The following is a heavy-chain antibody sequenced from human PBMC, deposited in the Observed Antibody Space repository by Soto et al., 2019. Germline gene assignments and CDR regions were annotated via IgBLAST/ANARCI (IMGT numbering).Heavy chain of an antibody. Sequence: QVQLQESGPGLVKPSETLSLTCTVSGGSISSYYWSWIRQPPGKGLEWIGYIYYSGSTNYNPSLKRRVTISVDTSKNQFSLKLSSVTAADTAVYYCARGSVSSYGMDVWGQGTTVTVSS. CDR3: ARGSVSSYGMDV. V-gene: IGHV4-59*01. CDR2: IYYSGST. D-gene: IGHD2-2*01. J-gene: IGHJ6*02. CDR1: GGSISSYY.